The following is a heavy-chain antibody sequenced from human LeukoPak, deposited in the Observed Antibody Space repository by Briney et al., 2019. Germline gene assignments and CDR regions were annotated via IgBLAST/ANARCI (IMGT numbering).Heavy chain of an antibody. CDR3: AMVDGNSRFFGY. D-gene: IGHD4-23*01. CDR1: GYMFTTYY. CDR2: INTKTGNP. Sequence: GASVKVSGKASGYMFTTYYMHWVRQAPGQGLEWRGWINTKTGNPTYVQRFTGRFLFSLDPSVSTAYLPISRLKAEDTAVYYCAMVDGNSRFFGYWGQGTLVPVSS. V-gene: IGHV7-4-1*02. J-gene: IGHJ4*02.